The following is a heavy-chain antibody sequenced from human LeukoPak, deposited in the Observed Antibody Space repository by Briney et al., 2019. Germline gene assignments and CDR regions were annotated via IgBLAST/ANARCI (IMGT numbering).Heavy chain of an antibody. V-gene: IGHV3-21*04. CDR1: GFTFSSYS. Sequence: PGGSLRLSCAASGFTFSSYSMNWVRQAPGKGLEWVSSISSSSSYIYYADSVKGRFTISRDNAKNSLYLQMNSLRAEDTAVYYCADPGYCYSGDCPPYGMDVWGQGTTVTVSS. J-gene: IGHJ6*02. D-gene: IGHD2-21*02. CDR3: ADPGYCYSGDCPPYGMDV. CDR2: ISSSSSYI.